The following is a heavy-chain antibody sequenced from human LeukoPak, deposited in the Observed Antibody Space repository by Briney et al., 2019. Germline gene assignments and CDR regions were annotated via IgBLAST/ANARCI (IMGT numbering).Heavy chain of an antibody. CDR2: ISSSSSYI. Sequence: PGGSLRLSCAASGFTFSSYSMNWVRQAPGKGLEWVSSISSSSSYIYYADSVKGRFTISRDNAKNSLYLQMNSLRAEDTAVYYCARESDCCSTSCRYYYYYYGMDVWGQGTTVTVSS. CDR3: ARESDCCSTSCRYYYYYYGMDV. J-gene: IGHJ6*02. CDR1: GFTFSSYS. D-gene: IGHD2-2*01. V-gene: IGHV3-21*01.